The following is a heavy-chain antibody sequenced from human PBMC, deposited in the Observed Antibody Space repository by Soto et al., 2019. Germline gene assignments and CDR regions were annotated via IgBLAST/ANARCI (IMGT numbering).Heavy chain of an antibody. D-gene: IGHD2-15*01. Sequence: ASVKVSCKASGYTFTSYYMHWVRQAPGQGLEWMGIINPSGGSTSYAQKFQGRVTMTRDTSTSTVYMELSSLRSEDSAVYYCARDSSLFCTGGTCYLQDAFDIWGQGTTVTVSS. CDR1: GYTFTSYY. J-gene: IGHJ3*02. CDR2: INPSGGST. CDR3: ARDSSLFCTGGTCYLQDAFDI. V-gene: IGHV1-46*01.